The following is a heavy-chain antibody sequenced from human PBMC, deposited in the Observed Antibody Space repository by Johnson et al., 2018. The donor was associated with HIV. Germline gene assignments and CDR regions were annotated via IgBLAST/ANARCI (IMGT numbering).Heavy chain of an antibody. CDR2: VKSKTDGGTT. Sequence: VQLVESGGSLVKPGGSMRLSCAASGFTFTDYYMTWIRQAPGKGLEWVGRVKSKTDGGTTDYAAPVKGRFTISRDGSKNTLYLQMNSLKTAETAVYYCTTGLYWNDAFDIWGQGTMVTVSS. D-gene: IGHD1-1*01. CDR1: GFTFTDYY. V-gene: IGHV3-15*01. CDR3: TTGLYWNDAFDI. J-gene: IGHJ3*02.